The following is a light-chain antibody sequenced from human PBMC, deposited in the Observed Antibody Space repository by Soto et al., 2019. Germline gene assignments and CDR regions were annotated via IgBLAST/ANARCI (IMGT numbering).Light chain of an antibody. CDR2: KAS. J-gene: IGKJ1*01. V-gene: IGKV1-5*03. CDR1: QSISSW. CDR3: QQYNNYSPT. Sequence: DIQMTQSPSTLSASVGDRVTITCLASQSISSWLAWYQQKPGKAPKVLIYKASSLESGVPSRFSGSGSGTEFTLTISSLQPDDFATYYCQQYNNYSPTFGQGTKV.